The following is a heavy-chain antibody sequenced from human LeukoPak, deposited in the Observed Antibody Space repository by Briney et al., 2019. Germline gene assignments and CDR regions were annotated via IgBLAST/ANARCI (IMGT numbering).Heavy chain of an antibody. CDR1: GYTFTGYY. D-gene: IGHD1-1*01. J-gene: IGHJ4*02. Sequence: ASVTVSCTASGYTFTGYYMHWVRQAPGQGLEWMGRINPNSGGTNYAQKFQGRVTMTRDTSISTAYMELSRLRSDDTAVYYCARVGRGPGGGTTRDIDYWGQGTLVTVSS. V-gene: IGHV1-2*06. CDR3: ARVGRGPGGGTTRDIDY. CDR2: INPNSGGT.